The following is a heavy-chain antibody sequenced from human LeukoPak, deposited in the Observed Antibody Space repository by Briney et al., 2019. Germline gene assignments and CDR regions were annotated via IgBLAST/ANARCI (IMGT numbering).Heavy chain of an antibody. V-gene: IGHV3-48*03. CDR3: ARWSYYGSGNIDY. CDR2: ISSSGSTI. D-gene: IGHD3-10*01. J-gene: IGHJ4*02. CDR1: GFTFSSYE. Sequence: GGSLRLSCAASGFTFSSYEMNWVRQAPGKGLEWVSYISSSGSTIYYADSVKGRFTISRDNANNSLYLQMNRLRAEDTAVYYCARWSYYGSGNIDYWGQGTLVTVSS.